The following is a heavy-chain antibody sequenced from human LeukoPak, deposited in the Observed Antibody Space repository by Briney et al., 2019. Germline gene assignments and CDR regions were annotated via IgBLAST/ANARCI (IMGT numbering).Heavy chain of an antibody. CDR1: GFTFSSYG. J-gene: IGHJ6*03. V-gene: IGHV3-30*03. CDR3: ARVVYMDV. CDR2: ISYDGSNK. D-gene: IGHD1-26*01. Sequence: GGSLRLSCAASGFTFSSYGMHWVRQAPGKGLEWVAVISYDGSNKYYADSVKGRFTISRDNSKNTLYLQMNSLRAEDTAVYYCARVVYMDVWGKGTTVTVSS.